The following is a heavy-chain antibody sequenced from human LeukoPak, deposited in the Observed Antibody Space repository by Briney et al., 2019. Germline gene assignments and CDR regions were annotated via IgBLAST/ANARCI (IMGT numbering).Heavy chain of an antibody. CDR2: ISSSSSYI. Sequence: PGGSLRLSCAASGFTFSSYSMNWVRQAPGKGLEWVSSISSSSSYIYYADSVKGRFTISRDNAKNSLYLQMNSLRAEDTAVYYCARDPVYGSGSYSSGGTWFDPWGQGTLVTVSS. CDR1: GFTFSSYS. V-gene: IGHV3-21*04. J-gene: IGHJ5*02. D-gene: IGHD3-10*01. CDR3: ARDPVYGSGSYSSGGTWFDP.